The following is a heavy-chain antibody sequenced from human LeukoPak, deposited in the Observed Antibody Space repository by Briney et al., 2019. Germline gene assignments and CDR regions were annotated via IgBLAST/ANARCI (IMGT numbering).Heavy chain of an antibody. J-gene: IGHJ4*02. D-gene: IGHD5/OR15-5a*01. Sequence: SVKVSCKASGGTFSSYAISWVRQAPGQGLEWIGRIIPILGIANYAQKFQDRVTITADKSTSTAYMELSSLRSEDTAVYYCARIEGMASTMGDWGQGTLVTVSS. CDR1: GGTFSSYA. V-gene: IGHV1-69*04. CDR2: IIPILGIA. CDR3: ARIEGMASTMGD.